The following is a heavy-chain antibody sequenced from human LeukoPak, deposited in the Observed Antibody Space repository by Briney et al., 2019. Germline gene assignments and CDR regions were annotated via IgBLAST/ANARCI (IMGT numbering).Heavy chain of an antibody. J-gene: IGHJ4*02. CDR3: ASHCSGGSCYGY. D-gene: IGHD2-15*01. CDR1: GGSISSYY. V-gene: IGHV4-59*01. Sequence: SETLSLTCTVSGGSISSYYWSWIRQPPGKGLEWIGYIYYSGSTNYNPSLKSRVTISVDTSKNQFPLKLSSVTAADTAVYYCASHCSGGSCYGYWGQGTLVTVSS. CDR2: IYYSGST.